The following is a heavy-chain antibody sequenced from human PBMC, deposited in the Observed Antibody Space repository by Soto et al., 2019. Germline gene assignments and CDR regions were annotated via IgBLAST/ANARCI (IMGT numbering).Heavy chain of an antibody. V-gene: IGHV4-34*01. CDR2: INHSGST. CDR1: GGSFSGYY. Sequence: SETLSLTCAVCGGSFSGYYWSWIRQPPGKGLEWIGEINHSGSTNYNPSLKSRVTISVDTSKNQFSLKLSSVTAADTAVYYCARWRVRGVIDAYYYYGMDVWGQGTTVTVSS. J-gene: IGHJ6*02. D-gene: IGHD3-10*01. CDR3: ARWRVRGVIDAYYYYGMDV.